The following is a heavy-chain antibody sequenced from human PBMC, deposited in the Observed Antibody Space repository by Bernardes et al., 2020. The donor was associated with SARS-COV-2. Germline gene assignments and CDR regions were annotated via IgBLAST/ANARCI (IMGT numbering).Heavy chain of an antibody. Sequence: SETLSLTCTVSGGSISSSSYYWGWIRQPPGKGLEWIGSIYYSGSTYYNPSLKSRVTISVDTSKNQFSLKLSSVTAADTAVYYCATSSSGYLILDAFDIWGQGTMVTVSS. CDR2: IYYSGST. D-gene: IGHD3-22*01. CDR1: GGSISSSSYY. J-gene: IGHJ3*02. V-gene: IGHV4-39*07. CDR3: ATSSSGYLILDAFDI.